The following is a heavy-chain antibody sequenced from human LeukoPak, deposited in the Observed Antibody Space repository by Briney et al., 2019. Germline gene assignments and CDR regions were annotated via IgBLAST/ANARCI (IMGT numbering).Heavy chain of an antibody. J-gene: IGHJ6*04. D-gene: IGHD3-10*01. V-gene: IGHV1-69*13. CDR1: GGTFNIYA. CDR3: ARGSITFSGSYYSDYYYGMDV. Sequence: SVKVSYKASGGTFNIYAISGVRQAPGQGREWMGGIIPIFGRANYAQKFQGRVTITADESTSTAYMELSSLRSEDTAVYYCARGSITFSGSYYSDYYYGMDVWGKGTTVTVSS. CDR2: IIPIFGRA.